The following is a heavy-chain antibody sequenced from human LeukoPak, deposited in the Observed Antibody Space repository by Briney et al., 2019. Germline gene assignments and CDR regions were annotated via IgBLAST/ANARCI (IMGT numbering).Heavy chain of an antibody. Sequence: PSETLSLTCTVSGGSISSGSYYWSWIRQPAGKGLEWIGRIYTSGSTNYNPSLKSRVTISVDTSKNQFSLKLSSVTAADTAVYYCARVGYYDSSGYYYVGNAFDIWGQGTMVTVSS. J-gene: IGHJ3*02. D-gene: IGHD3-22*01. CDR3: ARVGYYDSSGYYYVGNAFDI. CDR2: IYTSGST. V-gene: IGHV4-61*02. CDR1: GGSISSGSYY.